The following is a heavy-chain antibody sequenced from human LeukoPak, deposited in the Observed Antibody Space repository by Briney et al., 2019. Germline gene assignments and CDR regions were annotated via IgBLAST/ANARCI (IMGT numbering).Heavy chain of an antibody. CDR1: GYTFTSYA. CDR3: AREKYDYVWGSPHLDY. Sequence: GASVKVSCKASGYTFTSYAMNWVRQAPGQGLEWMGWINTNTGNPTYAQGFTGRFVFSLDTSVSTAYLQISSPKAEDTAVYYCAREKYDYVWGSPHLDYWGQGTLVTVSS. J-gene: IGHJ4*02. V-gene: IGHV7-4-1*02. D-gene: IGHD3-16*01. CDR2: INTNTGNP.